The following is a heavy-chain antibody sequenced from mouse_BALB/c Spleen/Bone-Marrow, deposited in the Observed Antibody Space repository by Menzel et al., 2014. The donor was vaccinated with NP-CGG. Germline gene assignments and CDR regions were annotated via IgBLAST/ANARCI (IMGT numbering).Heavy chain of an antibody. V-gene: IGHV5-17*02. CDR2: ISGGSSTI. CDR1: GFTFSSFG. CDR3: ARGVYGYVKYAMDY. D-gene: IGHD1-2*01. J-gene: IGHJ4*01. Sequence: EVQLVESGGGLVQPGGSRKLSCAASGFTFSSFGMHWVRQAPEKGLEWVVYISGGSSTIYYADTVKGRFTISRDNPKNTLFLQMTSLRSEDMAMYYCARGVYGYVKYAMDYWGQGTSVTVSS.